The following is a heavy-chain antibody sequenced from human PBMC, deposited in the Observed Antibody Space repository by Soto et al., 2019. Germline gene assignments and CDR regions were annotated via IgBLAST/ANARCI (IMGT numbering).Heavy chain of an antibody. J-gene: IGHJ6*02. Sequence: QVQLQESGPGLVKPSETLSLTCTVSGGSVSSGTHYWSWIRQPPGKRLEWIGYIYYRGTTTYNPSLESRVTISVDTSKNQFSLKLRSLTAADTAVYYCARDPHNFDVPAGGMDVWGQGTTVTVSS. CDR1: GGSVSSGTHY. CDR3: ARDPHNFDVPAGGMDV. CDR2: IYYRGTT. D-gene: IGHD1-20*01. V-gene: IGHV4-61*01.